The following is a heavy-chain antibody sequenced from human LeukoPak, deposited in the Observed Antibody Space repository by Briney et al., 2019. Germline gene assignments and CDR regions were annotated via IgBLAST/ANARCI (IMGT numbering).Heavy chain of an antibody. CDR2: ISSSSSTI. J-gene: IGHJ4*02. D-gene: IGHD2-8*01. CDR1: GFTFSSYS. CDR3: ARVYDGGDY. V-gene: IGHV3-48*01. Sequence: GGSLGLSCAASGFTFSSYSMNWVRQAPGKGLEWVSYISSSSSTIYYADSVKGRFTISRDNAKNSLYLQMNSLRAEDTAVYYCARVYDGGDYWGQGTLVTVSS.